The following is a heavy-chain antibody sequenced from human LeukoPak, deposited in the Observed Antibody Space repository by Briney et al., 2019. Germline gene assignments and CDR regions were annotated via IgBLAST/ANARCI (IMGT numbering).Heavy chain of an antibody. J-gene: IGHJ4*02. Sequence: SQTLSLTCTVSGGSISSGGYYWSWIRQPPGKGLEWIGYIYYSGSTYYNPSLKSRVTISVDTSKNQFSLKLSSVTAADTAVYYCARGTPYDFWSGYYFSYYFDCWGQGTLVTVSS. CDR2: IYYSGST. CDR3: ARGTPYDFWSGYYFSYYFDC. CDR1: GGSISSGGYY. V-gene: IGHV4-30-4*01. D-gene: IGHD3-3*01.